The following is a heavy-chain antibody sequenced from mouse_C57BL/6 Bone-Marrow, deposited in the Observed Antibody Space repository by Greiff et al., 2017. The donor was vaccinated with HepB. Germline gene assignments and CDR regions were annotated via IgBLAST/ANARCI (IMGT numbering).Heavy chain of an antibody. CDR2: IDPSDSYT. V-gene: IGHV1-50*01. CDR1: GYTFTSYW. J-gene: IGHJ2*01. Sequence: QVQLKQPGAELVKPGASVKLSCKASGYTFTSYWMQWVKQRPGQGLEWIGEIDPSDSYTNYNQKFKGKATLTVDTSSRTAYMQLSSLTSEDSAVYYCARSHPDYWGQGTTLTVSS. CDR3: ARSHPDY.